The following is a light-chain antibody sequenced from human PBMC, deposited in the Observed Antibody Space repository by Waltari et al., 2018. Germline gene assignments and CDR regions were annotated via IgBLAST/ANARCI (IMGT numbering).Light chain of an antibody. CDR3: QQSSNWPLT. Sequence: EIVMTQSPATLSLSPGERATLSCRAGQSVSSSLAWYQQKPGQAPRLLIYGAFIRVTGIPDRFSGSGSGTEFTLTISSLEPEDVAVYYCQQSSNWPLTFGGGTKVEIK. CDR1: QSVSSS. J-gene: IGKJ4*01. CDR2: GAF. V-gene: IGKV3D-15*01.